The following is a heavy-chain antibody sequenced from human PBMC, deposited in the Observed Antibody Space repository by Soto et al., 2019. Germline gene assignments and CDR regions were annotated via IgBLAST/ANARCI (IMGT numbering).Heavy chain of an antibody. D-gene: IGHD3-22*01. J-gene: IGHJ4*02. CDR2: IYYSGST. V-gene: IGHV4-31*01. CDR1: GGSISSGGYY. Sequence: PSETLSLTCTVSGGSISSGGYYWSWIRQHPGKGLEWIGYIYYSGSTYYNPSLKNQVTISVETSKNQYSLKMSSMTASDTAVYYCARCYDSSGYYFLDYWGQGTLVTVSS. CDR3: ARCYDSSGYYFLDY.